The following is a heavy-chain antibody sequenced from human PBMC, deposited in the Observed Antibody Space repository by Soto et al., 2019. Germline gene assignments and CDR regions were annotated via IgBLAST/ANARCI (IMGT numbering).Heavy chain of an antibody. CDR1: GFTFSSYA. CDR3: AKDHGAVVTLSAFDY. CDR2: ISGSGGST. J-gene: IGHJ4*02. D-gene: IGHD2-21*02. Sequence: EVQLLESGGGLVQPGGSLRLSCAASGFTFSSYAMSWVHQAPGKGLEWVSAISGSGGSTYYADSVKGRFTISRDNSKNTLYLQMNSLRAEDTAVYYCAKDHGAVVTLSAFDYWGQGTLVTVSS. V-gene: IGHV3-23*01.